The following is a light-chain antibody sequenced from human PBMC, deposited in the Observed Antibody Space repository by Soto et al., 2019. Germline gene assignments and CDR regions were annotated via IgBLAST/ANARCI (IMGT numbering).Light chain of an antibody. Sequence: EIVLTQSPGTLSLSPGERATLSCRASQSVSSSYLAWYQQKPGQAPRLLIYGGSSRATGIPDRFSGSGSGTDFTLTISRLEPEDFAVYYCQQYGSPITFGPGTKVDIK. J-gene: IGKJ3*01. V-gene: IGKV3-20*01. CDR2: GGS. CDR3: QQYGSPIT. CDR1: QSVSSSY.